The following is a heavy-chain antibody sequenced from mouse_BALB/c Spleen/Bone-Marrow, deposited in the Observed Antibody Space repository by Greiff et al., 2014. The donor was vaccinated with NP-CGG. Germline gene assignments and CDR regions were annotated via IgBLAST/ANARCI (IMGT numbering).Heavy chain of an antibody. CDR2: IRNKAKGYTT. CDR1: GFTFTDCY. Sequence: EVQGVESGRGLVQPGGSLRLSCATSGFTFTDCYMSWVRQPPGKALEWLGFIRNKAKGYTTDYSASVKGRLTISRDNSQSILYLQMNTLRAEDSATYYCARDITTATGNWYFDVWGAGTTLTVSS. CDR3: ARDITTATGNWYFDV. V-gene: IGHV7-3*02. J-gene: IGHJ1*01. D-gene: IGHD1-2*01.